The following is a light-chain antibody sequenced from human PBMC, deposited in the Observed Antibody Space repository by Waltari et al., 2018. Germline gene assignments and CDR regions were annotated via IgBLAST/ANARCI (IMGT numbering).Light chain of an antibody. CDR1: QSRLHSNGHNY. Sequence: DTVMNPSPLSLPVTPGEPASISCRSSQSRLHSNGHNYLDWYVHKPGQSPQILIYLGSNGSSGVPDRFSGSGSGTEFTLKISRVEAEDVGVYYCMQALQTPYTFGQGTKLEIK. V-gene: IGKV2-28*01. CDR3: MQALQTPYT. CDR2: LGS. J-gene: IGKJ2*01.